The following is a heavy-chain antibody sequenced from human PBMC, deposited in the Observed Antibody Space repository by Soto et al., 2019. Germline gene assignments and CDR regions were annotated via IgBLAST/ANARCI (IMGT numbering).Heavy chain of an antibody. CDR1: GFTFSDYA. CDR3: SRGGRQLLVTSDFNS. Sequence: VQLVESGGGVVQPGRSLRLSCAASGFTFSDYAMHWVSQAPGKGLEWVAVVSHDGRNTHYADSVKGRFTISRDSSKNTVSLEMTSRRAEDTAVYYCSRGGRQLLVTSDFNSWVHGALVTVAS. J-gene: IGHJ4*01. CDR2: VSHDGRNT. V-gene: IGHV3-30*03. D-gene: IGHD6-19*01.